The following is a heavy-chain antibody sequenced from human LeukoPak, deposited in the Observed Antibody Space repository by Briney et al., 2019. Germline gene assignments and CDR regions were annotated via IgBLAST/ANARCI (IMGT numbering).Heavy chain of an antibody. V-gene: IGHV3-49*04. J-gene: IGHJ4*02. CDR2: IRSKAYGGTT. D-gene: IGHD2-15*01. CDR3: TRGSIVVVVAATLGEIDY. Sequence: GRSLRLSCTASGFTFGDYAMSWDRQAPGKGLEWVGFIRSKAYGGTTEYAASVKGRFTISRDDSKSIAYLQMNSLKTEDTAVYYCTRGSIVVVVAATLGEIDYWGQGTLVTVSS. CDR1: GFTFGDYA.